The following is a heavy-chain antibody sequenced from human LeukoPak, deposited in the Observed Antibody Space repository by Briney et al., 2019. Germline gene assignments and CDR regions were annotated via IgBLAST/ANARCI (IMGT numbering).Heavy chain of an antibody. Sequence: TGGSLRLSCAASGFTFSIYWIHWIRQAPGKGLEWFSVIYSVGSTYYADSVKGRFTISEDNSTNTLSLQMNSLRAADTDVYYCASPYCSGGSCSYYYSGMAVWGQGTTVTVSS. V-gene: IGHV3-66*01. CDR2: IYSVGST. CDR3: ASPYCSGGSCSYYYSGMAV. D-gene: IGHD2-15*01. J-gene: IGHJ6*02. CDR1: GFTFSIYW.